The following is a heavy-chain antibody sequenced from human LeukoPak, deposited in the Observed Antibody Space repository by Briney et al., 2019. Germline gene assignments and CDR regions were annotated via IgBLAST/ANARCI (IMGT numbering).Heavy chain of an antibody. D-gene: IGHD5-18*01. CDR3: AKVAWTQLWWFDQ. V-gene: IGHV3-7*01. J-gene: IGHJ5*02. Sequence: GGSLRLSCAASGFTSSSYWMSWDPPAPGKGLEGGSNIKQDGREKYYVDSVKGRFTIPRANAQSSLYLQMNSLRAEDTAVYYCAKVAWTQLWWFDQWGQGTLVTVSS. CDR1: GFTSSSYW. CDR2: IKQDGREK.